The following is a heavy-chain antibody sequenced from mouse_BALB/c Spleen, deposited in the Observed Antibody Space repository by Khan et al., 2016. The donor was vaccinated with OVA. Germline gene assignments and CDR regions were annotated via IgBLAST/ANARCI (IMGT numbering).Heavy chain of an antibody. CDR1: GFTFSSFG. Sequence: EVQLVESGGGLVQPGGSRKLSCAASGFTFSSFGMHWVRQAPEKGLEWVAYISSDSIALYYADTVKGRFTISRDNPRNTLFLQLTSLRSEDTDIYDCARGNWAWFAYWGQGTLVTVAA. CDR3: ARGNWAWFAY. J-gene: IGHJ3*01. D-gene: IGHD4-1*01. CDR2: ISSDSIAL. V-gene: IGHV5-17*02.